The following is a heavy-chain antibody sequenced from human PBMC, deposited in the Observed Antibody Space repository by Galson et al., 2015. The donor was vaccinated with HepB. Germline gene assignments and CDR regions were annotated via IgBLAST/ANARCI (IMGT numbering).Heavy chain of an antibody. CDR2: INAGNGNT. D-gene: IGHD3-10*01. V-gene: IGHV1-3*01. CDR3: ARGTITMVRGVTVPPDY. J-gene: IGHJ4*02. CDR1: GGTFSSYA. Sequence: SVKVSCKASGGTFSSYAMHWVRQAPGQRLEWMGWINAGNGNTKYSQKFQGRVTITRDTSASIAYMELSSLRSEDTAVYYCARGTITMVRGVTVPPDYWGQGTLVTVSS.